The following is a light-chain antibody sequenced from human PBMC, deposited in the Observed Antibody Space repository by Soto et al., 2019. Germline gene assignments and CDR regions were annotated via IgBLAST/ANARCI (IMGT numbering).Light chain of an antibody. CDR1: QSISSY. CDR3: QQRRT. V-gene: IGKV1-39*01. CDR2: AAS. J-gene: IGKJ1*01. Sequence: DIQMTQSPSSLSASVGDRVTITCRASQSISSYLNWYQQKPGKAPKLLIYAASSLQSGVPSRFSGSGSGTDFTLTISSLQPEDFATYYCQQRRTFGQGIKVDIK.